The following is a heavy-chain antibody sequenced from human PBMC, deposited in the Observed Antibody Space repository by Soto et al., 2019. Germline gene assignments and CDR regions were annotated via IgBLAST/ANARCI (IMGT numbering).Heavy chain of an antibody. V-gene: IGHV4-30-4*01. D-gene: IGHD4-4*01. J-gene: IGHJ6*02. Sequence: QVQLQESGPGLVKPSQTLSLTCTVSGGSISSGDYYWSWIRQPPGKGLEWIGYIYDSGSTYYNPSLKSRVTTSLDTSKNHFSLKLSSVTAADTAVYYCARDKVTVTQRYYYYGMDVWGPGTTVTVSS. CDR3: ARDKVTVTQRYYYYGMDV. CDR2: IYDSGST. CDR1: GGSISSGDYY.